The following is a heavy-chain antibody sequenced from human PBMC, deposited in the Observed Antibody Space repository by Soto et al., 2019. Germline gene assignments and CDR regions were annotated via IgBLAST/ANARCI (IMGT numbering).Heavy chain of an antibody. CDR2: INYSGST. J-gene: IGHJ6*02. CDR3: ARDGDGRMTTNPYYYNGMDV. D-gene: IGHD4-4*01. CDR1: GGSISSYQ. Sequence: PSETLSLTCTVSGGSISSYQWNWIRQPPGKGLEWIGYINYSGSTNYSPSLKSRVTISVDTSKNQFSLKLSSVTAADTAVYYCARDGDGRMTTNPYYYNGMDVWGPGTTVTVSS. V-gene: IGHV4-59*01.